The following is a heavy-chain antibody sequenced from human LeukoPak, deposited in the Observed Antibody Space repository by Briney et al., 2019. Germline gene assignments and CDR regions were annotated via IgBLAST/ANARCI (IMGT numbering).Heavy chain of an antibody. J-gene: IGHJ4*02. CDR2: ISSSSSTI. CDR3: ARGWIGPLVRLQLFDY. V-gene: IGHV3-48*01. CDR1: GFTFSTYS. Sequence: GGSRRLSCAASGFTFSTYSMNWVRQAPGKGLEWVSYISSSSSTIYYADSVKGRFTISRDNAKNSLDLQMNSLRAEDTAVYYCARGWIGPLVRLQLFDYWGQGTLVTVSS. D-gene: IGHD1-1*01.